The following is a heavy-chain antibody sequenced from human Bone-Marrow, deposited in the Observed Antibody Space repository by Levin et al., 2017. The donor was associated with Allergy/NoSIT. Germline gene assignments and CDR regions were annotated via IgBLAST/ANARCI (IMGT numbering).Heavy chain of an antibody. J-gene: IGHJ1*01. V-gene: IGHV1-69*13. D-gene: IGHD6-19*01. CDR3: AGGENIAVAGEYFQH. CDR2: IIPIFGTA. CDR1: GGTFSSYA. Sequence: AASVKVSCKASGGTFSSYAISWVRQAPGQGLEWMGGIIPIFGTANYAQKFQGRVTITADESTSTAYMELSSLRSEDTAVYYCAGGENIAVAGEYFQHWGQGTLVTVSS.